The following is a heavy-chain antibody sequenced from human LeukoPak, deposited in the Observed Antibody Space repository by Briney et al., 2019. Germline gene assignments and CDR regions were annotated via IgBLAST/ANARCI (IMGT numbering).Heavy chain of an antibody. D-gene: IGHD1-26*01. CDR3: ARHSPVGIFYFDY. CDR2: IYTSGST. Sequence: AETLSLTCTVSGGSISSYYGSWIRQPAGKGLEWIGRIYTSGSTNYNPSLKSRVTISVDTSKNQFSLKLSSVTAADTAVYYCARHSPVGIFYFDYWGQGTLVTVSS. V-gene: IGHV4-4*07. J-gene: IGHJ4*02. CDR1: GGSISSYY.